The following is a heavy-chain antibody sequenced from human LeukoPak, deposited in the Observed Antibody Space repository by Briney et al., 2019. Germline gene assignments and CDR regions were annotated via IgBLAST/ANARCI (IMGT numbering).Heavy chain of an antibody. J-gene: IGHJ3*02. CDR2: INPNSGGT. CDR1: GYTFTGYY. V-gene: IGHV1-2*02. CDR3: ALERTDPWRISARFDI. Sequence: ASVKVSCKASGYTFTGYYMHWVRQAPGQGLEWMGWINPNSGGTNYAQKVQGRVTMTRDTSISTAYMELSRLRSDDTAVYYCALERTDPWRISARFDIWGQGTMVTVSS. D-gene: IGHD1-1*01.